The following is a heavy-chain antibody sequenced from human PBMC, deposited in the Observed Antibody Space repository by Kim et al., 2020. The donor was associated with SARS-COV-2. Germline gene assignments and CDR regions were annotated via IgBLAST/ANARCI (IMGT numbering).Heavy chain of an antibody. CDR3: VRGKQWLIKN. V-gene: IGHV3-43*02. CDR1: GFTFDDYA. D-gene: IGHD6-19*01. Sequence: GGSLRLSCAASGFTFDDYAIQWVRQVPGKGLEWFSLISRDGGEIKYADSVKRRFTISRDNSKKSVYLQMNSLRSEDTALYYCVRGKQWLIKNWGQGTQVTVSS. J-gene: IGHJ4*02. CDR2: ISRDGGEI.